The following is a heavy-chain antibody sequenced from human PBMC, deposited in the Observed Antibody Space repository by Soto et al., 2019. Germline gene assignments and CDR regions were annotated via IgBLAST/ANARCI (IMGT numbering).Heavy chain of an antibody. CDR2: IIPIFGTA. CDR1: GGTFSSYA. V-gene: IGHV1-69*05. J-gene: IGHJ1*01. D-gene: IGHD3-10*01. Sequence: SVKVSCKASGGTFSSYAISWVRQAPGQGLEWMGEIIPIFGTASYAQKFQGRVTMTRDTSTSTVYMELSSLRSEDTAVYYCARGFYGSGRYPPPAEYFQHWGQGTLVTVSS. CDR3: ARGFYGSGRYPPPAEYFQH.